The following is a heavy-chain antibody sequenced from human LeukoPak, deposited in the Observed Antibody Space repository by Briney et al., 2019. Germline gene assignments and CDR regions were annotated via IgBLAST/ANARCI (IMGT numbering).Heavy chain of an antibody. Sequence: PGGSLRLSCAASGXTFSSYAMSWVRQAPGKGLEWVSSVCSGGSTYYADSVKGRFTISRDDSKNTLSLEMNTLRAEDTAVYYCAKGGGGTCYARSDYWGQGTLVTVSS. J-gene: IGHJ4*02. CDR1: GXTFSSYA. V-gene: IGHV3-23*01. CDR3: AKGGGGTCYARSDY. CDR2: VCSGGST. D-gene: IGHD2-15*01.